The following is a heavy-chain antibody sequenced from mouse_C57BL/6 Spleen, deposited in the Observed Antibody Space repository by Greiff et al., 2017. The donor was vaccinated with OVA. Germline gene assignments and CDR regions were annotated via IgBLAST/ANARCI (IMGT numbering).Heavy chain of an antibody. V-gene: IGHV5-9*01. Sequence: EVKLVESGGGLVKPGGSLKLSCAASGFTFSSYTMSWVRQTPAKRLEWVATIRGGGGNTYYPDSVKGRFTISSDNAKNTLYLQRSSLRAEDTALDYGARRYGNYDGYYFDDWGQGTTLTVSS. CDR1: GFTFSSYT. J-gene: IGHJ2*01. CDR2: IRGGGGNT. D-gene: IGHD2-1*01. CDR3: ARRYGNYDGYYFDD.